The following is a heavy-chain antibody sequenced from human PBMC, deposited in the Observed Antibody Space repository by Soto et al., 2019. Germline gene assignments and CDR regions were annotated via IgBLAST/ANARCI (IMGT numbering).Heavy chain of an antibody. D-gene: IGHD2-15*01. Sequence: ASVKVSCKASGYTFTSYYMHWVRQAPGQGLEWMGIINPSGGSTSYAQKFQGRVTMTRDTSTSTVYMELSSLRSEDTAVYYCARVGFSLSELGYCSGGSCYGPFDPWGQGTLVTVSS. CDR1: GYTFTSYY. J-gene: IGHJ5*02. V-gene: IGHV1-46*01. CDR2: INPSGGST. CDR3: ARVGFSLSELGYCSGGSCYGPFDP.